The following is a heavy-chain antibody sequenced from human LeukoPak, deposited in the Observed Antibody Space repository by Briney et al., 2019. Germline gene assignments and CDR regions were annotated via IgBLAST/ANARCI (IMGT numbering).Heavy chain of an antibody. CDR2: IWYDGSNK. CDR3: ARTVDTAMAVTFDY. D-gene: IGHD5-18*01. V-gene: IGHV3-33*01. J-gene: IGHJ4*02. CDR1: GFTFSNYG. Sequence: PGRSLRLSCAASGFTFSNYGMHWVRQAPGKGLEWVALIWYDGSNKYYADSVKGRFTISRGNSKNTLYLQMNSLRAEDTAVYHCARTVDTAMAVTFDYWGQGSLVTVSS.